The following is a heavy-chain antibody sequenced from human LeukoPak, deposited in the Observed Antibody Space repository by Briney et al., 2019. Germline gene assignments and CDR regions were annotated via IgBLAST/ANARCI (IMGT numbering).Heavy chain of an antibody. Sequence: PGGSLRLSCAASGFTFSSYAMSWVRQAPGKGLEWVSAISGSGGSTYYADSVKGRFTISRDNSKNTLYLQMNSLRAEDTASYYCAKDSPTIAAAGSIFAFDIWGPGTMVTVSS. CDR3: AKDSPTIAAAGSIFAFDI. V-gene: IGHV3-23*01. CDR1: GFTFSSYA. D-gene: IGHD6-13*01. J-gene: IGHJ3*02. CDR2: ISGSGGST.